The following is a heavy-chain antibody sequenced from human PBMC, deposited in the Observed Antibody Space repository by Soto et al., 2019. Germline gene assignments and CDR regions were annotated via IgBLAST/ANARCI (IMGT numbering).Heavy chain of an antibody. CDR3: ARGSWYGMDV. V-gene: IGHV4-34*01. J-gene: IGHJ6*02. CDR2: INHSGST. Sequence: SDTLARTCAVYWGSFSGYYSVWIRQPPGKGLEWIGEINHSGSTNYNPSLKSRVTISVDTSKNQFSLKLSSVTAADTAVYYCARGSWYGMDVWGQGTTVTVSS. D-gene: IGHD6-13*01. CDR1: WGSFSGYY.